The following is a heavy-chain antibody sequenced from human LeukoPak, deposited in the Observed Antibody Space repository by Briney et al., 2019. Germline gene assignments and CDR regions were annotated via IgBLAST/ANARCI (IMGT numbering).Heavy chain of an antibody. CDR1: GFTFDDYT. V-gene: IGHV3-43*01. CDR3: ARASGYHYYFDY. CDR2: ITWDGGYS. Sequence: GGSLRLSCAASGFTFDDYTMHWVRQGPGKGLEWVSLITWDGGYSYYADSVKGRFTVSRDNSENSLYLQMNSLRTEDTALYYCARASGYHYYFDYWGQGTLVTVSS. J-gene: IGHJ4*02. D-gene: IGHD5-12*01.